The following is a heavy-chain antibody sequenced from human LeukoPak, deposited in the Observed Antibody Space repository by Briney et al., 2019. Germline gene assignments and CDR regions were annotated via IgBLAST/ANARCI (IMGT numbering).Heavy chain of an antibody. J-gene: IGHJ4*02. Sequence: SQTLSLTCAISGDSVSSNSAAWNWIRQSPSRGLEWLGRTYYRSKWYNDYADSVKSRITINPDTFKNQFSLQLNSVTPEDTAVYDCARDKDDSTGTTFYFDYWGQGTLVTVPS. CDR3: ARDKDDSTGTTFYFDY. D-gene: IGHD1-1*01. CDR1: GDSVSSNSAA. V-gene: IGHV6-1*01. CDR2: TYYRSKWYN.